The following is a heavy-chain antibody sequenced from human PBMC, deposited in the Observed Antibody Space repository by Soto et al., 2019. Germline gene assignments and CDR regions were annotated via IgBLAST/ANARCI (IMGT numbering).Heavy chain of an antibody. Sequence: SETLSLTCAVSGGSISSSNWWSWVRQPPGKGLEWIGEIYHSGSTNYNPSLKSRVTISVDKSKNQFSLKLSSVTAADTAVYYCARHEGWSPGRPHYYYYYGMDVWGQGTTVTVSS. CDR1: GGSISSSNW. CDR2: IYHSGST. J-gene: IGHJ6*02. V-gene: IGHV4-4*02. D-gene: IGHD1-26*01. CDR3: ARHEGWSPGRPHYYYYYGMDV.